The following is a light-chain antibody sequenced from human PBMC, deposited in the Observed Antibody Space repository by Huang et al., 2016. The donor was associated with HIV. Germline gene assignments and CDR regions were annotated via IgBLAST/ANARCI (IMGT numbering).Light chain of an antibody. J-gene: IGKJ1*01. V-gene: IGKV3-15*01. CDR3: QQYNNWPRT. CDR1: QSVSSN. Sequence: EIVMTQSPPTLSVSPGERATLSCRASQSVSSNVAWYQQKPGQAPRLLIYAASTRATGIPARFSGSGSGTEFTLTISSLQSEDFAVYYCQQYNNWPRTFGQGTKVEIK. CDR2: AAS.